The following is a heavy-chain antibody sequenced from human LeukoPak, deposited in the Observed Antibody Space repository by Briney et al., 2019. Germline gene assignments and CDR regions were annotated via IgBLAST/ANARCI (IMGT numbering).Heavy chain of an antibody. Sequence: SETLSLTCAVYGESFSDYYWSWIRQPPGKGLEWIGEIYHSGSTNYNPSLKSRVTISVDKSKNQFSLKLRSVTAADTAVYYCAGAREFSSSSGRAYYFDFWGQGTLVTVSS. CDR2: IYHSGST. D-gene: IGHD6-6*01. CDR3: AGAREFSSSSGRAYYFDF. J-gene: IGHJ4*02. CDR1: GESFSDYY. V-gene: IGHV4-34*01.